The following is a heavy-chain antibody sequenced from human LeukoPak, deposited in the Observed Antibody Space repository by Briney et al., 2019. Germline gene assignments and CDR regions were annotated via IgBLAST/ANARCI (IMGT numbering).Heavy chain of an antibody. Sequence: ASVKVSCKASGYTFTSYGITWVRQAPGQGLEWMGWISAYNAYTYYAQKLQGRVTMTTDTSTSTAYMELRSLRSDDTAVYYCARDVLHRIHYDSSAYYPGSSYWGQGALVTVSS. CDR1: GYTFTSYG. V-gene: IGHV1-18*01. J-gene: IGHJ4*02. CDR3: ARDVLHRIHYDSSAYYPGSSY. D-gene: IGHD3-22*01. CDR2: ISAYNAYT.